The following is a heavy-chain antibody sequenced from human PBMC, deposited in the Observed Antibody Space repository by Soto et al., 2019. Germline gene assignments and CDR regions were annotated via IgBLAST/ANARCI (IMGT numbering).Heavy chain of an antibody. J-gene: IGHJ3*02. CDR3: ARADPDYGGCGAFDI. CDR1: GGSISSGDYY. D-gene: IGHD4-17*01. V-gene: IGHV4-30-4*01. Sequence: QVQLQESGPGLVKPSQTLSLTCTVSGGSISSGDYYWSWIRQPPGKGLERIGHIYYSGSTYYNPSRKGPLTISVATSKNPFSLKLSSVTAADTAVYDCARADPDYGGCGAFDIWGQGAMVTVSS. CDR2: IYYSGST.